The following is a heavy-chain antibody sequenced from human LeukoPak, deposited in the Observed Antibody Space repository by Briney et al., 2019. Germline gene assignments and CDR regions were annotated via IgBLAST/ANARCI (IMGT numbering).Heavy chain of an antibody. J-gene: IGHJ4*02. CDR1: GFTFSSYS. Sequence: GGSLRLSCAASGFTFSSYSMIWVRQAPGKGLEWVSSISSSSSYIYYADSVKGRFTISRDNAKNSLHLQMNSLRAEDTAMYYCAREDCSSTSCYAKTPDYWGQGTLVTISS. CDR2: ISSSSSYI. D-gene: IGHD2-2*01. V-gene: IGHV3-21*01. CDR3: AREDCSSTSCYAKTPDY.